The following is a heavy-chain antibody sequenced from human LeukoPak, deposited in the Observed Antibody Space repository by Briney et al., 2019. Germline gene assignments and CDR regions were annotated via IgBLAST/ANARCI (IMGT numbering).Heavy chain of an antibody. J-gene: IGHJ4*02. CDR1: GFAFSDFW. CDR3: ATSHDSAGND. CDR2: IRHDGNAK. Sequence: PGGSLRLSCAASGFAFSDFWMSWVRQAPGKGLEWVANIRHDGNAKNYVPSVRGRFTIFRDNAKNSLYLQMNSLTVEDTAVYYCATSHDSAGNDWGQGTLVTVSS. V-gene: IGHV3-7*01. D-gene: IGHD2-15*01.